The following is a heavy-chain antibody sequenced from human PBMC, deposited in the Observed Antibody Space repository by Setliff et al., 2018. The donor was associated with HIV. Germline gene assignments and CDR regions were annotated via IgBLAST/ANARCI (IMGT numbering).Heavy chain of an antibody. CDR1: GGSVSGYY. V-gene: IGHV4-59*02. J-gene: IGHJ6*03. D-gene: IGHD3-10*01. CDR3: ARDGLRPPWAPEYYHHFFMDV. Sequence: PSETLSLTCTVSGGSVSGYYWTWIRQPPGKGLEWIGHIYFSGSTNYNPSLKSRVSISVDTSKNQFSLKLTSVTAADTALYWCARDGLRPPWAPEYYHHFFMDVWAKGTTVTVSS. CDR2: IYFSGST.